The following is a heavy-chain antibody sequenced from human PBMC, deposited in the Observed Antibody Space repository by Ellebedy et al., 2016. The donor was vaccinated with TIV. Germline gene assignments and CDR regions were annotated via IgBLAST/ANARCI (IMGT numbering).Heavy chain of an antibody. CDR2: TYYRSKWYN. CDR1: GDSVSNNNGA. J-gene: IGHJ3*02. Sequence: MPSETLSLTCAISGDSVSNNNGAWHWIRQSPSRGFEWLGRTYYRSKWYNEYAVSVKSRITINPDTSKNQFSLQLNSLTPEDQALYYCVRGSRGAFDIWGQGTMVTVSS. CDR3: VRGSRGAFDI. V-gene: IGHV6-1*01.